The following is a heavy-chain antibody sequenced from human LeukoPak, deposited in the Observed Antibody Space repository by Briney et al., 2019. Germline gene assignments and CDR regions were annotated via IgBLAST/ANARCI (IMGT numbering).Heavy chain of an antibody. J-gene: IGHJ4*02. D-gene: IGHD3-9*01. Sequence: ASVKVSCKASGYTFTGYYIHWVRQAPGQGLEWMGWINPNSGGTNYAQKFQGRVTMTRDTSISTAYMELSRLRSDDTAVYYCARLLRYFDPVDYWGQGTLVTVSP. CDR2: INPNSGGT. V-gene: IGHV1-2*02. CDR1: GYTFTGYY. CDR3: ARLLRYFDPVDY.